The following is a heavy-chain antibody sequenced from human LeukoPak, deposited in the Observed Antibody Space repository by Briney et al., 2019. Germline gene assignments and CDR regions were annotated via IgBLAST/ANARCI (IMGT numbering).Heavy chain of an antibody. Sequence: SETLSLTCTVSGGSISSYYWSWIRQPAGKGLEWIGRIYTSGSTNYNPSLKSRVTMSVDTSKNQFSLKLSSVTAADTAVYYCARDWGWDSSTWYGTLSYNWFDPWRQGTLVTVTS. V-gene: IGHV4-4*07. CDR2: IYTSGST. D-gene: IGHD6-13*01. J-gene: IGHJ5*02. CDR1: GGSISSYY. CDR3: ARDWGWDSSTWYGTLSYNWFDP.